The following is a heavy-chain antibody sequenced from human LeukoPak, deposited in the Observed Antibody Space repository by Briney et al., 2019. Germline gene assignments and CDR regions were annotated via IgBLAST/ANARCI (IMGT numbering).Heavy chain of an antibody. CDR2: IKQDGSEK. CDR1: GFTFSSYW. V-gene: IGHV3-7*01. CDR3: ARGRDGGNIAYFDY. Sequence: PGGSLRLSCAASGFTFSSYWMSWVRQAPGKGLEWVANIKQDGSEKYYVDSVKGRFTISRDNAKNSLYLQMNSLRAEDTAVYYCARGRDGGNIAYFDYWGQGTLVTVSS. D-gene: IGHD4-23*01. J-gene: IGHJ4*02.